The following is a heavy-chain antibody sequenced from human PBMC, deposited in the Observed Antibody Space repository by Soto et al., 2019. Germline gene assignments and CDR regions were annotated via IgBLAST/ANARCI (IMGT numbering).Heavy chain of an antibody. D-gene: IGHD3-22*01. V-gene: IGHV4-38-2*01. Sequence: SETLSLTCAFSGYSISSGYYWVWIRQPPGKGLEWIGSIYHSGSTYYNPSLKSRVTISVDTSKNQFSLKLSSVTAADTAVYYCARDNLYYYDSSGYPFDPWGQGTLVTVSS. CDR2: IYHSGST. CDR1: GYSISSGYY. CDR3: ARDNLYYYDSSGYPFDP. J-gene: IGHJ5*02.